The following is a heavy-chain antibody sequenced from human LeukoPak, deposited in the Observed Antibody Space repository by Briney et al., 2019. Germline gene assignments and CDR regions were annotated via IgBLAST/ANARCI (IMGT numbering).Heavy chain of an antibody. V-gene: IGHV4-39*07. CDR3: ARSTVLYGMDV. Sequence: SETLSLTCTVSGGSISSSSYYWGWIRQPPGKGLEWIGSIYYSGSAYYNPSLKSRVTISVDTSKNQFSLKLSSVTAADTAVYYCARSTVLYGMDVWGQGTTVTVS. D-gene: IGHD2/OR15-2a*01. CDR2: IYYSGSA. CDR1: GGSISSSSYY. J-gene: IGHJ6*02.